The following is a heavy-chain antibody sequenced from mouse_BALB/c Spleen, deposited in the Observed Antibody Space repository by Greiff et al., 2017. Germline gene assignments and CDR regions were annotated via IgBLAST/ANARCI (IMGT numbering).Heavy chain of an antibody. CDR3: SSSRDFNSMDY. V-gene: IGHV1-53*01. CDR2: INPNNGGT. D-gene: IGHD4-1*02. CDR1: GYTFTSYY. Sequence: QVQLQQSGAELVKPGASVKFSCKASGYTFTSYYMHWVKQRPGQGLEWIVDINPNNGGTNFNEKFKSKATLTVDTSSNTAYVQLSSLTSEDSAVYYCSSSRDFNSMDYWGQGTSVTVST. J-gene: IGHJ4*01.